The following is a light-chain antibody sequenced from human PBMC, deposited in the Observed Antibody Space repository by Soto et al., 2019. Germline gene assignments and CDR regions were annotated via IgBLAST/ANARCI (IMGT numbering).Light chain of an antibody. CDR3: QQYGSSPPIT. CDR1: RSVGAY. V-gene: IGKV3-20*01. Sequence: EIVLTQSPGTLSLSTGERATLSCRASRSVGAYLAWYQQSPGLAPRLLIYAASSRAADIPDRFSGSGSGTDFTLTINRLEPEDFAVYYCQQYGSSPPITFGQGTRLETK. CDR2: AAS. J-gene: IGKJ5*01.